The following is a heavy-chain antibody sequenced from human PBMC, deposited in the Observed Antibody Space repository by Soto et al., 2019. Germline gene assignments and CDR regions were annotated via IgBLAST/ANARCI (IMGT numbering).Heavy chain of an antibody. CDR1: GYTFTSYA. CDR3: ARVPTFGVVTNFDY. CDR2: INAGNGNT. J-gene: IGHJ4*02. V-gene: IGHV1-3*01. Sequence: ASVKVSCKASGYTFTSYAMHWVRQAPGQRLEWMGWINAGNGNTKYSQKFQGRVTITRDTSASTAYMELSSLRSEDTAVYYCARVPTFGVVTNFDYWGQGTLVTVSS. D-gene: IGHD3-3*01.